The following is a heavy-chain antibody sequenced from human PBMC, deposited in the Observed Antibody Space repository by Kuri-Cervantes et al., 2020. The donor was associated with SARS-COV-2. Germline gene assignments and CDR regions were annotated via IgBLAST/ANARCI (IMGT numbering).Heavy chain of an antibody. Sequence: GSLRLSCAASGLTFSDYYMNWVRQPPGKGLEWIGEINHSGSTNYNPSLKSRVTISVDTSKNQFSLKLSSVTAADTAVYYCARGVGAAVAGTLITIYYYYGMDVWGQGTTVTVSS. CDR2: INHSGST. CDR1: GLTFSDYY. V-gene: IGHV4-34*01. CDR3: ARGVGAAVAGTLITIYYYYGMDV. D-gene: IGHD6-19*01. J-gene: IGHJ6*02.